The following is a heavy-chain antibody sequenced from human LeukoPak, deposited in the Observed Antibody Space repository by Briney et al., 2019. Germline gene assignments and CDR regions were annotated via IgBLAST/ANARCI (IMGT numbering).Heavy chain of an antibody. D-gene: IGHD3-22*01. J-gene: IGHJ4*02. CDR3: ARGSYSSGDRSYFDY. Sequence: ASVKVSCKASGYTFTGYYMHWVRQAPGQGLEWMGWINPNSGGTNYAQKFQGWVTMTRDTSISTAYMELSRLRSDDTAVYYCARGSYSSGDRSYFDYWGQGTLVTVSS. CDR2: INPNSGGT. CDR1: GYTFTGYY. V-gene: IGHV1-2*04.